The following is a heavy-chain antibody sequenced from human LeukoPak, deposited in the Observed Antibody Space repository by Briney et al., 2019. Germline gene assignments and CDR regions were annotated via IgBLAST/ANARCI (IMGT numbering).Heavy chain of an antibody. CDR1: GYTFGSFG. D-gene: IGHD3-22*01. Sequence: ASVKVSCKGSGYTFGSFGVSWVRQAPGQGLEWMGRIIPILGIANYAQKFQGRVTITADKSTSTAYMELSSLRSEDTAVYYCARDPHYYDSNYYYYYGMDVWGQGTTVTVSS. J-gene: IGHJ6*02. CDR3: ARDPHYYDSNYYYYYGMDV. V-gene: IGHV1-69*04. CDR2: IIPILGIA.